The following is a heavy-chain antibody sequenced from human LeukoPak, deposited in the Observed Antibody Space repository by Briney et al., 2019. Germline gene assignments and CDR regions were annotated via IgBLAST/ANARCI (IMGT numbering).Heavy chain of an antibody. V-gene: IGHV1-2*02. Sequence: ASVKVSCKASGYTFTGYYMHWVRQAPGQGLEWMGWINPKSGGTNYAQKFQGRVTMTRDTSISTAYMELSRLRSDDTAVYYCARDLGDVYVWGSYRYTGIDYWGQGTLVTVSS. CDR2: INPKSGGT. J-gene: IGHJ4*02. CDR3: ARDLGDVYVWGSYRYTGIDY. CDR1: GYTFTGYY. D-gene: IGHD3-16*02.